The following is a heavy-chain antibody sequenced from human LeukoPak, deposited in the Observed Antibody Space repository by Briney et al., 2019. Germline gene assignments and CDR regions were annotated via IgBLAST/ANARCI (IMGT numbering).Heavy chain of an antibody. CDR1: GFTFSGSA. Sequence: GGSLRLSCAASGFTFSGSAMHWVRQASGKGLEWVGRIRSKANSYATLYAVSVKGRFTISRDDSKNTAYLQMNSLKTEDTAVYYCAKDKVHMVRGGFDYWGQGTLVTVSS. CDR3: AKDKVHMVRGGFDY. D-gene: IGHD3-10*01. J-gene: IGHJ4*02. V-gene: IGHV3-73*01. CDR2: IRSKANSYAT.